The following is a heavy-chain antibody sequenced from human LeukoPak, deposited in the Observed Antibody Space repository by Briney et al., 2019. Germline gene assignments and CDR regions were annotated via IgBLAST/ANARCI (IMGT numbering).Heavy chain of an antibody. Sequence: TGGSLRLSCAASGFTFSSYGMHWVRQAPGKGLEWVAVISYDGSNKYYADSVKGRFTISRDNSKNTLYLQMNSLRAEDTAVYYCARDLQGFDRVVEYYYYYMDVWGKGTTVTVSS. CDR2: ISYDGSNK. J-gene: IGHJ6*03. CDR1: GFTFSSYG. CDR3: ARDLQGFDRVVEYYYYYMDV. D-gene: IGHD2-15*01. V-gene: IGHV3-33*05.